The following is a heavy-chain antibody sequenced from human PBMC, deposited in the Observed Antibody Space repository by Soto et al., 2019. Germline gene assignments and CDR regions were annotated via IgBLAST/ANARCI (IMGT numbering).Heavy chain of an antibody. CDR2: ISAYNGNT. Sequence: GAPVKVSCKASGYSCTSYGISWVRQAPGQGLEWMGWISAYNGNTNYAQKVQGRVTMTTDTSTSTAYMELRSRRSDDTAVYYCARINGITIFGVVIFAPDYYYGIDVWGQGPTVTVSS. V-gene: IGHV1-18*04. CDR1: GYSCTSYG. J-gene: IGHJ6*02. CDR3: ARINGITIFGVVIFAPDYYYGIDV. D-gene: IGHD3-3*01.